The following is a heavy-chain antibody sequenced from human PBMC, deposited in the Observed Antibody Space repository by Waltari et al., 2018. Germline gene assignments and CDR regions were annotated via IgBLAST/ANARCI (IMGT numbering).Heavy chain of an antibody. Sequence: EVQLVESGGGLIQPGGSLRLSCAVSGFTVGNTYMSWVSQAPGKGLEWILLIYSGGGIHYADSVKGRFTISRDSSKNTLYLQMNSLRVEDTAVYYCARDLGIAARRGETDYWGQGTLVTVSS. CDR1: GFTVGNTY. V-gene: IGHV3-53*01. CDR3: ARDLGIAARRGETDY. CDR2: IYSGGGI. J-gene: IGHJ4*02. D-gene: IGHD6-6*01.